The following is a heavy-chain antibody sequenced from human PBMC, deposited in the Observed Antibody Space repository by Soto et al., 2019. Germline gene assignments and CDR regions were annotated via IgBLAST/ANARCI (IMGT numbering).Heavy chain of an antibody. CDR3: AAEADSSGWDDAFDI. CDR1: GFTFTSSA. V-gene: IGHV1-58*01. J-gene: IGHJ3*02. CDR2: IVVGSGNT. Sequence: SVKVSCEASGFTFTSSAVQWVRQARGQRLEWIGWIVVGSGNTNYAQKFQERVTITRDMSTSTAYMELSSLRSEDTAVYYCAAEADSSGWDDAFDIWGQGTMVTVSS. D-gene: IGHD6-19*01.